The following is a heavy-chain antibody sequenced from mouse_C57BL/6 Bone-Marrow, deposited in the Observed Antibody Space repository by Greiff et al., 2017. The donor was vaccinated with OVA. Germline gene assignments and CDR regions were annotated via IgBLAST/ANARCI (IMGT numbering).Heavy chain of an antibody. CDR3: ARESFLYAMDY. V-gene: IGHV14-2*01. J-gene: IGHJ4*01. CDR1: GFNIKDYY. CDR2: IDPEDGEP. Sequence: EVQLQQSGAELVKPGASVKLSCTASGFNIKDYYMHWVKQRTEQGLEWIGRIDPEDGEPKYAPKFQGKATITADTSSNTAYLQLSSLTSEDTAVYYCARESFLYAMDYWGQGTSVTVSS. D-gene: IGHD6-2*01.